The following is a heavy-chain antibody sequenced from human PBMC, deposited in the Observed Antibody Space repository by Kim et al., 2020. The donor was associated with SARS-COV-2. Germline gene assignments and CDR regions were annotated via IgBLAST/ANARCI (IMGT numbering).Heavy chain of an antibody. D-gene: IGHD3-9*01. V-gene: IGHV3-23*01. CDR1: GFTFSSYA. J-gene: IGHJ5*02. CDR3: AKGANARYFDWLSIPDWFDP. Sequence: GGSLRLSCADSGFTFSSYAMSWVRQAPGKGLEWVSDMSGSGGSTYYGDSVKGRFTISRDNSKNTLYLQMNSLRAEDTAVYYCAKGANARYFDWLSIPDWFDPWGQGTLVTVSS. CDR2: MSGSGGST.